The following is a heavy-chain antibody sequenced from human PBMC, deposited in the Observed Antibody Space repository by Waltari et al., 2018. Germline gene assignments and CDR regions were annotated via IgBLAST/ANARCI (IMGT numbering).Heavy chain of an antibody. CDR1: GYTFTGYY. J-gene: IGHJ4*02. V-gene: IGHV1-2*06. CDR3: ASRGSRGLRYFDWPSSFDY. D-gene: IGHD3-9*01. Sequence: QVQLVQSGAEVTKPGASVKVSCKASGYTFTGYYMHWVRPAPGQGLEWMGRINPNSGGTNYAQKFQGRVTMTRDTSISTAYMELSRLRSDDTAVYYCASRGSRGLRYFDWPSSFDYWGQGTLVTVSS. CDR2: INPNSGGT.